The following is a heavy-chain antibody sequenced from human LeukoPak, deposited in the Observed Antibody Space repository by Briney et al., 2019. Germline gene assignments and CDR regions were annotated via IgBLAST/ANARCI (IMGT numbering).Heavy chain of an antibody. CDR1: GYSFTSYW. D-gene: IGHD3-22*01. J-gene: IGHJ4*02. Sequence: GESLKISRKGSGYSFTSYWIGWVRQMPGKGLEWMGIIYPGDSDTRYSPSFQGQVTISADKSISTAYLQWSSLKASDTAMYYCARPQWDYYDSSGYPFFDYWGQGTLVTVSS. CDR3: ARPQWDYYDSSGYPFFDY. V-gene: IGHV5-51*01. CDR2: IYPGDSDT.